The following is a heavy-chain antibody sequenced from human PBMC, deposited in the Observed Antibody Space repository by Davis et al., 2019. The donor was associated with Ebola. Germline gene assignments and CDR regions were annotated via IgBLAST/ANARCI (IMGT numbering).Heavy chain of an antibody. CDR1: GDSIDTSY. V-gene: IGHV4-59*01. CDR3: AGVTSGWQSH. CDR2: ILYRGSA. D-gene: IGHD6-19*01. J-gene: IGHJ4*02. Sequence: SETLSLTCTVSGDSIDTSYWSWIRQPPGKGLGWFGDILYRGSANYNPSLKGRVTISADTSKRQLSLKLTSVTAADTAVYYCAGVTSGWQSHWGQGSLVTVSS.